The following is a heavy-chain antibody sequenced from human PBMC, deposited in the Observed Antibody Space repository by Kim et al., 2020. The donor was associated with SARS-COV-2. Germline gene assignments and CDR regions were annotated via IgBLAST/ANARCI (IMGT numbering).Heavy chain of an antibody. V-gene: IGHV4-31*03. CDR3: ARGPRGPFITNFGYFDY. J-gene: IGHJ4*02. D-gene: IGHD3-3*01. Sequence: SETLSLTCTVSGGSISSGGYYWSWIRQHPGKGLEWIGYIYYSGSTYYNPSLKSRVTISVDTSKNQFSLKLSSVTAADTAVYYCARGPRGPFITNFGYFDYWGQGTLVTVSS. CDR1: GGSISSGGYY. CDR2: IYYSGST.